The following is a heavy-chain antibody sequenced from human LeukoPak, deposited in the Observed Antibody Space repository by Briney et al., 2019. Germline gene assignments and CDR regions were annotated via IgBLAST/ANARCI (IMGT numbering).Heavy chain of an antibody. CDR1: GFTLGSFE. V-gene: IGHV3-48*03. Sequence: PGGSLRLSCAASGFTLGSFEMNWVRQAPGKGLEWVSFISLRGGTILYADSVQGRFTISRDNAKNSLYLQMNTPTAEDTAIYYCARVLGGSGRSGEWFDLWGQGTLVTVSS. J-gene: IGHJ5*02. CDR2: ISLRGGTI. CDR3: ARVLGGSGRSGEWFDL. D-gene: IGHD6-19*01.